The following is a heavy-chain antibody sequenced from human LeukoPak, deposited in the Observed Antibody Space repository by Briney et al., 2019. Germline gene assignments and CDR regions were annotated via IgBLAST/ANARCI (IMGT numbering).Heavy chain of an antibody. D-gene: IGHD1-7*01. J-gene: IGHJ4*02. CDR3: AKDERNWNYNLASQTYD. Sequence: GGSLRLSCAASGFRFSSYAMCWVRQAPGKGLEWVSAISGSGVSTYYADSVKGRFTVSRDNSKNTLYLQMSSLRAEDTAVYYCAKDERNWNYNLASQTYDWGQGTLVTVSS. V-gene: IGHV3-23*01. CDR1: GFRFSSYA. CDR2: ISGSGVST.